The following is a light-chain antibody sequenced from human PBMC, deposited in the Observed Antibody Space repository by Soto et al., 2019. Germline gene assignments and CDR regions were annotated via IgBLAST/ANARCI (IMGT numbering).Light chain of an antibody. Sequence: EIVMTQSPATLSLSPGERATLSCRASQSVSISLAWYQQKPGQAPRLLIYDASNRATGIRGRFSGSGSGTDFNLSIRRLEKEEFEVKKRRPPGSTLYTFG. V-gene: IGKV3-11*01. CDR2: DAS. CDR1: QSVSIS. J-gene: IGKJ5*01. CDR3: RPPGSTLYT.